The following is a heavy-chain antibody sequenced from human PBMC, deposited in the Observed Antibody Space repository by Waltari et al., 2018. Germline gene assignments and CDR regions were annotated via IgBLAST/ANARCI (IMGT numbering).Heavy chain of an antibody. CDR2: INPNSGGT. CDR3: ANLITGTPGGP. Sequence: QVQLVQSGAEVKKPGASVKVSCKASGYTFTGYYMHWVRQAPGQGLEWMGRINPNSGGTNYAKKFKGRVTMTRDTAISTAYMELSRLRSDDTAVYYCANLITGTPGGPWGQGTLVTVSS. J-gene: IGHJ5*02. V-gene: IGHV1-2*06. D-gene: IGHD1-7*01. CDR1: GYTFTGYY.